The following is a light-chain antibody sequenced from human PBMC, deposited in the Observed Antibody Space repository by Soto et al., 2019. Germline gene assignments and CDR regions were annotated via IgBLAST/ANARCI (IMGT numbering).Light chain of an antibody. CDR1: SSDVGGYNY. Sequence: HSVLTQPPSASRSPGQSVTIPRPGNSSDVGGYNYVSWYQQHPGKAPKLMIYEVSKRPSGVPDRFSGSKSGNTASLTVSGLQAEDEADYYCSSYAGSNNPFVFGTGTKVTVL. CDR3: SSYAGSNNPFV. J-gene: IGLJ1*01. CDR2: EVS. V-gene: IGLV2-8*01.